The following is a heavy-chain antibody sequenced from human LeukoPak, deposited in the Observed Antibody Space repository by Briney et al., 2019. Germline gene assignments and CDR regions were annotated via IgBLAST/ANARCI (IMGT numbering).Heavy chain of an antibody. J-gene: IGHJ4*02. CDR2: INWSGGNT. V-gene: IGHV3-20*04. CDR1: GFTFEDYG. D-gene: IGHD2-8*01. Sequence: PGGSLRLSCAASGFTFEDYGMSWVRQAPGKGLEWVSGINWSGGNTDYTDSVKGRFTISRDNAKKSLHLQMNSLRAEDTPLYYCAKDFVGQMAPFDYWGQGTLVTVSS. CDR3: AKDFVGQMAPFDY.